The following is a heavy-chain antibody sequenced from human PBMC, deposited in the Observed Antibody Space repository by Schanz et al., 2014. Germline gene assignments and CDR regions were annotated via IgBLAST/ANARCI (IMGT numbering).Heavy chain of an antibody. CDR3: TKDKSQIAVAGLFDL. V-gene: IGHV3-23*01. Sequence: EVPLLESGGGLVQPGGSLRLSCAASGFTFSSYAMSWVRQAPGKGLEWVSRINGDGSNTNYADSVKGRFTISRDNAKNSLYLQMNSLRAEDTALYYCTKDKSQIAVAGLFDLWGQGTLVTVSS. CDR1: GFTFSSYA. CDR2: INGDGSNT. D-gene: IGHD6-19*01. J-gene: IGHJ4*02.